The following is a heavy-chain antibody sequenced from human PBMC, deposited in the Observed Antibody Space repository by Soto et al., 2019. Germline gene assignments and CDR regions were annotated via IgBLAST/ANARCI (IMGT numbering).Heavy chain of an antibody. V-gene: IGHV3-48*02. Sequence: EAQLVESGGGVVQPGGSLRLSCAASGFLFSSLDMSWVRQAPGKGLEWVSYVSKTSSTIYYADSVRGRFTISRDNAKNALYLDMNSLRDEDSAVYFCVKFNAAIYYYGLDVWGQGTTVTVSS. J-gene: IGHJ6*02. CDR2: VSKTSSTI. D-gene: IGHD2-2*01. CDR3: VKFNAAIYYYGLDV. CDR1: GFLFSSLD.